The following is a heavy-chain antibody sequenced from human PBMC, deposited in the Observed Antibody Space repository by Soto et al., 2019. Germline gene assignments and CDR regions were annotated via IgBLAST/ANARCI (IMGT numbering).Heavy chain of an antibody. D-gene: IGHD6-19*01. CDR2: INPNSGGT. CDR3: ARVSAVAEGSEFDY. J-gene: IGHJ4*02. Sequence: ASVKVSCKASGYTFTGYYMHWVRQAPGQGLEWMGWINPNSGGTNYAQKFQGRVIMTRDTSISTAYMELSRLRSDDTAVYYCARVSAVAEGSEFDYWGQGTLVTVSS. V-gene: IGHV1-2*02. CDR1: GYTFTGYY.